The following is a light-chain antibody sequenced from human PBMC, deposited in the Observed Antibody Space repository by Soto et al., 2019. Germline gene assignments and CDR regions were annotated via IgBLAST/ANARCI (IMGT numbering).Light chain of an antibody. CDR1: QSVSSSY. CDR2: GAY. V-gene: IGKV3-20*01. CDR3: QPYGSSPRT. J-gene: IGKJ1*01. Sequence: ELVLTQSPGTLSLSPGERSTPSRTASQSVSSSYLAWYQQKPGQAPRLLIYGAYSRATGITDRFSGSGSGTDFPLTISRLEPEDFAVYYCQPYGSSPRTVGPGTKVDIK.